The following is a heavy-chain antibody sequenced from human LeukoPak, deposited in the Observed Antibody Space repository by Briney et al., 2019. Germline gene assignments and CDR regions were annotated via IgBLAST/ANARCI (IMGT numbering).Heavy chain of an antibody. CDR3: ARATLRGIRYGMDV. J-gene: IGHJ6*02. Sequence: PSETLSLTCAVYGGSFSGYYWSRIRQPPGKGLEWIGEINHSGSTNYNPSLKSRVTISVDTSKNQFSLKLSSVTAADTAVYYCARATLRGIRYGMDVWGQGTTVTVSS. D-gene: IGHD3-3*02. CDR1: GGSFSGYY. V-gene: IGHV4-34*01. CDR2: INHSGST.